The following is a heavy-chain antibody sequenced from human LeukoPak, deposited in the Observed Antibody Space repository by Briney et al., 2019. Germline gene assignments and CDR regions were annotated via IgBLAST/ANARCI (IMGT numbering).Heavy chain of an antibody. CDR1: GFTFSRYA. Sequence: GGSLRLSCVASGFTFSRYAMSWVRQAPGKGLEWVSSVSTDGDTYYTDSVKGRFTISRDTSRDTLFLQMTSLRAEDTALYYCARSRSGSVAGTSDYWGQGTLVIVSS. J-gene: IGHJ4*02. V-gene: IGHV3-23*01. CDR2: VSTDGDT. CDR3: ARSRSGSVAGTSDY. D-gene: IGHD6-19*01.